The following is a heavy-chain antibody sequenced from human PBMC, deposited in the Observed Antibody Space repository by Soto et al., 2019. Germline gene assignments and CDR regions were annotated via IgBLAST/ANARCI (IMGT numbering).Heavy chain of an antibody. D-gene: IGHD2-21*02. Sequence: EVQLVESGGGLVQPGGSLRLSCAASGFILTSYWMSWVRQAPGKGLEWVAIIKQDGSEKYYADSVKGRSTISRDSDKNSLNLQLNSLRAEDTAVYYCARDSTYCGDDCYTGWAFDYWGQGILVTVSS. CDR2: IKQDGSEK. CDR3: ARDSTYCGDDCYTGWAFDY. CDR1: GFILTSYW. V-gene: IGHV3-7*03. J-gene: IGHJ4*02.